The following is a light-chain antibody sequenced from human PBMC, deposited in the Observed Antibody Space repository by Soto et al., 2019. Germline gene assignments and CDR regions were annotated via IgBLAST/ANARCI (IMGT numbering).Light chain of an antibody. J-gene: IGKJ1*01. CDR3: QQYDNYSQWT. Sequence: DIQMTQSPSTLSASVGDRVTITCRASQSISTWLAWYQQKPGKAPNLLIFDASTLESGVPSRFSGSGSGTQFTLTISSLQPDDFATYYCQQYDNYSQWTFGQGTKVDIK. CDR1: QSISTW. CDR2: DAS. V-gene: IGKV1-5*01.